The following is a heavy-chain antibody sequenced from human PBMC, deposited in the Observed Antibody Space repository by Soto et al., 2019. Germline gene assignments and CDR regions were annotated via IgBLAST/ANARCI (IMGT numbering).Heavy chain of an antibody. J-gene: IGHJ5*02. V-gene: IGHV2-5*02. CDR2: IYWDDDK. CDR1: GFSLSTSGVG. Sequence: QITLKESGPTLVKPTQTLTLTCTFSGFSLSTSGVGVGWIRQPPGKALEWLALIYWDDDKRYSPSLKSRLTIPKDTSKNHVVLTMTNMDPVDTATYYCAHRPAGSAYNWFDPWGQGTLVTVSS. D-gene: IGHD2-15*01. CDR3: AHRPAGSAYNWFDP.